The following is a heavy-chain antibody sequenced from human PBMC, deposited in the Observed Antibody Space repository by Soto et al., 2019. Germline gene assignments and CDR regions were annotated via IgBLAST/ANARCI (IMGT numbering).Heavy chain of an antibody. CDR2: IYWDDDK. CDR3: GHRVLRTVFGLVTTTAIYFDF. Sequence: QITLNESGPTQVKPRQTLTLTCTFSGFSLTASGVGVGWIRQSPGKAPEWLALIYWDDDKRYNPSLKSRLTITKDTSKNQVVLTMADLDPADTATYYCGHRVLRTVFGLVTTTAIYFDFWGQGTPVAVSS. D-gene: IGHD3-3*01. CDR1: GFSLTASGVG. J-gene: IGHJ4*02. V-gene: IGHV2-5*02.